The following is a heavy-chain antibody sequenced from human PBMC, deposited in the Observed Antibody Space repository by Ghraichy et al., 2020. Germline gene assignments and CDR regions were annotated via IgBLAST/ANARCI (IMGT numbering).Heavy chain of an antibody. CDR1: GYTFTTSG. J-gene: IGHJ4*02. Sequence: ASVKVSCKASGYTFTTSGLTWLRQAPGQGLEWMGWINSYNGDTKYAQKVQGRVTMTTDTSTSTAYMELRSLRSDDTAVYYCARGGPYCSGGVCYFLDSWGQGTLVTVSS. CDR2: INSYNGDT. V-gene: IGHV1-18*01. CDR3: ARGGPYCSGGVCYFLDS. D-gene: IGHD2-8*02.